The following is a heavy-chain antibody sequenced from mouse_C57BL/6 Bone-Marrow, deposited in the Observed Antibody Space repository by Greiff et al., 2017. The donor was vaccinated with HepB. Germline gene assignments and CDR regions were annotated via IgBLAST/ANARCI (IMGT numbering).Heavy chain of an antibody. CDR3: ARSLPFCYYAMDY. V-gene: IGHV1-81*01. D-gene: IGHD6-1*01. CDR1: GYTFTSYG. CDR2: IYPRSGNT. Sequence: VHLVESGAELARPGASVKLSCKASGYTFTSYGISWVKQRTGQGLEWIGEIYPRSGNTYYNEKFKGKATLTADKSSSTAYMELRSLTSEDSAVYFCARSLPFCYYAMDYWGQGTSVTVSS. J-gene: IGHJ4*01.